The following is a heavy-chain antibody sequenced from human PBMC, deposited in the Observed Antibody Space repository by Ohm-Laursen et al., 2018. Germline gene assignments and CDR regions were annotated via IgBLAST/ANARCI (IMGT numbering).Heavy chain of an antibody. J-gene: IGHJ3*02. CDR1: GFTFDDYA. D-gene: IGHD3-3*01. V-gene: IGHV3-9*01. Sequence: SLRLSCAASGFTFDDYAMYWVRQAPGKGLEWVSGINWNSGSIGYADSVKGRFTISRDNAKNSLYLQMNSLRAEDTAVYYCAKAQDSDFWSGYPSHASDIWGQGTMVTVSS. CDR2: INWNSGSI. CDR3: AKAQDSDFWSGYPSHASDI.